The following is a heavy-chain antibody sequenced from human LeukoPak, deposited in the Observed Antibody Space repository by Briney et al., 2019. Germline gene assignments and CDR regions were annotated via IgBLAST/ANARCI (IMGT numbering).Heavy chain of an antibody. CDR3: ARDLELWFGELFPMPDY. Sequence: GASVKVSCKASGYTFTSYGISWVRQAPGQGLEWVGWISAYNGNTNYAQKLQGRVTMTTDTSTSTAYMELRSLRSDDTAVYYCARDLELWFGELFPMPDYWGQGTLVTVSS. CDR2: ISAYNGNT. V-gene: IGHV1-18*01. D-gene: IGHD3-10*01. J-gene: IGHJ4*02. CDR1: GYTFTSYG.